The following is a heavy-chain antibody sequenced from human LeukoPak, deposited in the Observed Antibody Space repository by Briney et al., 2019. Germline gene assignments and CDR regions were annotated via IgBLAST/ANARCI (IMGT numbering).Heavy chain of an antibody. CDR3: ARDIGPSTNWFDP. Sequence: PGGALKLSCAASGFTLSSYGMHRVRPAPGKGLEWVAVIWYDGSNKYYADSVKGRFTISRDNSKNTLYLQMNSLRAEDTAVYYCARDIGPSTNWFDPWGQGTLVTVSS. CDR2: IWYDGSNK. V-gene: IGHV3-33*01. D-gene: IGHD1-26*01. J-gene: IGHJ5*02. CDR1: GFTLSSYG.